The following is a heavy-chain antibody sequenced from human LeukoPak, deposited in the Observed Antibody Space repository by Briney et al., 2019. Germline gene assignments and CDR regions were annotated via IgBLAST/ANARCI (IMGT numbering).Heavy chain of an antibody. J-gene: IGHJ4*02. CDR3: ARRVVDCTNGVCYPLIFDY. CDR2: IYYSGST. Sequence: PSETLSLTCTVSGGSISSSSYYWGWIRQPPGKGLEWIGSIYYSGSTYYNPSLKSRVTISVDTSKNQFSLKLSSVTAADTAVYYCARRVVDCTNGVCYPLIFDYWGQGTLVTVSS. D-gene: IGHD2-8*01. CDR1: GGSISSSSYY. V-gene: IGHV4-39*07.